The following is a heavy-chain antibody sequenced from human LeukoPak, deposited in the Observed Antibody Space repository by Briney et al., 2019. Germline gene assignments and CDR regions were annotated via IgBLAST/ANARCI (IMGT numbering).Heavy chain of an antibody. Sequence: GGSLRLSVAASGFTFSSYGMSWVRQAPGKGREWVSLISGNGGSIVYPDSVRGRFTISRDNSKNTLYLQMNSLRAEDTALYYCARYWDPRVRTFDIWGQGTVVTVSS. D-gene: IGHD2-15*01. CDR1: GFTFSSYG. V-gene: IGHV3-23*01. CDR2: ISGNGGSI. CDR3: ARYWDPRVRTFDI. J-gene: IGHJ3*02.